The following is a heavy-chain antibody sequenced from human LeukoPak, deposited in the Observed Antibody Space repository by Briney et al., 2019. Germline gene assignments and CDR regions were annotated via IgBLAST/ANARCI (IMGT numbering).Heavy chain of an antibody. CDR3: ARDDNSNDKPIYL. Sequence: GGPLRLSCTASGFTYSFYIMKWLRQAPGKGLVGVSSISTSSSHIYYTDSVKGRFTVSRDNAKNSLYFQMNNLNAEDTGVYYGARDDNSNDKPIYLWGPGTPVTVSS. D-gene: IGHD1-20*01. CDR1: GFTYSFYI. V-gene: IGHV3-21*01. J-gene: IGHJ4*02. CDR2: ISTSSSHI.